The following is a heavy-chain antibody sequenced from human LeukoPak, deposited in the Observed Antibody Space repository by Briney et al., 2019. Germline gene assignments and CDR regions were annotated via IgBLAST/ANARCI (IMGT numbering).Heavy chain of an antibody. CDR2: IWYDGSNK. J-gene: IGHJ1*01. D-gene: IGHD3-10*01. CDR1: GFTFSSYG. Sequence: GGSLRLSCAACGFTFSSYGMHWVRQGPGKGLEWVAVIWYDGSNKYYADSVKGRFTISRDNSKNTLYLQMNSLRAEDTAVYYCARGRWFGELLSEYFQHWGQGTLVIVSS. CDR3: ARGRWFGELLSEYFQH. V-gene: IGHV3-33*01.